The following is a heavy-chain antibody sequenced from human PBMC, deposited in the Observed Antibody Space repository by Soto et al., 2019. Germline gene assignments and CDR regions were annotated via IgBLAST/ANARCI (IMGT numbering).Heavy chain of an antibody. V-gene: IGHV4-34*12. Sequence: SETLSLTCAVSRGSFSGYYWSWVRQFPGKGLEWIGEIIHTGSTNYNPSLKSRVTMSIDTSKKEISLKLSSVTAADTAVYYCARVGQPPSDYWGQGTLVTVSS. CDR3: ARVGQPPSDY. CDR2: IIHTGST. J-gene: IGHJ4*02. CDR1: RGSFSGYY. D-gene: IGHD2-2*01.